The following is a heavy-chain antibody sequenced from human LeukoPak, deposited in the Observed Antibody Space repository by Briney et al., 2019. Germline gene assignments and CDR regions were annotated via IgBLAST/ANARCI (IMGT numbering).Heavy chain of an antibody. CDR3: AREGYSGYDFDY. V-gene: IGHV4-61*02. J-gene: IGHJ4*02. CDR1: GGSISSSSYY. CDR2: IYTSGSI. Sequence: SETLSLTCTVSGGSISSSSYYWSWIRQPAGKGLEWIGRIYTSGSINYNPSLKSRVTISVDTSKNQFSLKLSFVTAADTAVYYCAREGYSGYDFDYWGQGTLVTVSS. D-gene: IGHD5-12*01.